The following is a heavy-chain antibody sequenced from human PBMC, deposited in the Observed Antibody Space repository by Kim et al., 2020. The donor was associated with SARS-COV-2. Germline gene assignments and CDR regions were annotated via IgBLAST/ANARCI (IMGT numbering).Heavy chain of an antibody. CDR3: ARVVHNSGWYYFDY. CDR2: ISTNGGST. V-gene: IGHV3-64*02. D-gene: IGHD6-19*01. Sequence: GGSLRLSCAASGFTFSTYAMQWVRQAPGKGLEYVSAISTNGGSTNYADSVKGRFTISRDNSKNTLYLQMDSLRAEDMAVYYCARVVHNSGWYYFDYWGQGTLVTVSS. CDR1: GFTFSTYA. J-gene: IGHJ4*02.